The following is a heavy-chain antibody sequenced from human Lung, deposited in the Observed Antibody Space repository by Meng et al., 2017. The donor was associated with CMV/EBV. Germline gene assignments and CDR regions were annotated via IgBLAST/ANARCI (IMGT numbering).Heavy chain of an antibody. CDR3: ARVLLEARGWYYQDMDV. D-gene: IGHD6-19*01. CDR2: VSSSYAV. V-gene: IGHV3-69-1*01. J-gene: IGHJ6*02. Sequence: GGSXRLXCAASGFRFSDYYMTWIRQAPWKGLEWVSYVSSSYAVDYADSLKGRFTISRDNAKKSVHLQMNSLTAEDTAVYYCARVLLEARGWYYQDMDVWGQGXTVTVSS. CDR1: GFRFSDYY.